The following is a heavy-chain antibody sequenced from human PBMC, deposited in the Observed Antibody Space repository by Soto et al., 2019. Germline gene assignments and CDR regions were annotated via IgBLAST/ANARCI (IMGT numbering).Heavy chain of an antibody. V-gene: IGHV3-11*06. D-gene: IGHD1-1*01. CDR3: ARSGDNYNLLDY. J-gene: IGHJ4*02. Sequence: GGSLRLSRAASGFTFSDYYMSWTRQAPGKGLEWLAYSSDSGTFTRYADSVKGRFSISRDNPKNSLYLQINSLRGEDTAIYYCARSGDNYNLLDYWGQGT. CDR1: GFTFSDYY. CDR2: SSDSGTFT.